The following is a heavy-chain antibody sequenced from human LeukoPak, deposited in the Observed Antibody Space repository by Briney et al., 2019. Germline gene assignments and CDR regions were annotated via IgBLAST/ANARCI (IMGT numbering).Heavy chain of an antibody. CDR3: ARAGYSSGGYFDY. CDR2: ISSSSSYT. D-gene: IGHD6-19*01. CDR1: GFTFSDYY. J-gene: IGHJ4*02. Sequence: GGSLSLSCAASGFTFSDYYMSWIRQAPGKGLEWVSYISSSSSYTNYADSVKGRFTISRDNAKNSLYLQMNSLRAEDTAVYYCARAGYSSGGYFDYWGQGTLVTVSS. V-gene: IGHV3-11*05.